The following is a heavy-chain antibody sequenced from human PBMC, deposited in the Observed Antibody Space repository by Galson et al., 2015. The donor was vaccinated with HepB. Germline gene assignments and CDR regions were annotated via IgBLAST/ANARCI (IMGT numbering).Heavy chain of an antibody. CDR2: IYHSGST. D-gene: IGHD3-10*01. CDR3: ARDSHGSGSFSDY. Sequence: SETLSLTCAVSGYSISSGYYWGWIRQPPGKGLEWIGSIYHSGSTYYNPSLKSRVTISVDTSKNQFSLKLSSVTAADTAVYYCARDSHGSGSFSDYWGQGTLVTVSS. V-gene: IGHV4-38-2*02. J-gene: IGHJ4*02. CDR1: GYSISSGYY.